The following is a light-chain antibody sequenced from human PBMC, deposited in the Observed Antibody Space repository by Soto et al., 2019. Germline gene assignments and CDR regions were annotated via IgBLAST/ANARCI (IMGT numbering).Light chain of an antibody. CDR2: DVS. CDR3: SSYTGSSTL. V-gene: IGLV2-14*01. CDR1: SSDVGGYNY. Sequence: QSALTQPASVSGSPGQSITISCTGTSSDVGGYNYVSWYQQHPGKAPKLMIYDVSNRPSGVSNRFSGSKSGNTASLTISGLLAEPEADYYRSSYTGSSTLFGTGTKVT. J-gene: IGLJ1*01.